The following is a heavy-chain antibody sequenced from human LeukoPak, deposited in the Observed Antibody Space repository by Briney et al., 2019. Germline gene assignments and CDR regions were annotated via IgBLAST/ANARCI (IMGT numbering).Heavy chain of an antibody. CDR2: IYYSGST. J-gene: IGHJ4*02. CDR1: GGSISSYY. V-gene: IGHV4-59*01. CDR3: ARGRFLEWILGFDY. D-gene: IGHD3-3*01. Sequence: SETLSLTCTVSGGSISSYYWSWIRQPPGKGLEWIGYIYYSGSTNYNPSLKSRVTISVDTSKNQFSLKLSSVTAADTAVYYCARGRFLEWILGFDYWGQGTLVTVSS.